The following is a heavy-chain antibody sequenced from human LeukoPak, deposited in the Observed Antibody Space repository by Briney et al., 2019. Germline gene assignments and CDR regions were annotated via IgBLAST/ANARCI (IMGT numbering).Heavy chain of an antibody. CDR1: GGSFSGYY. CDR2: INHSGST. V-gene: IGHV4-34*01. J-gene: IGHJ6*03. D-gene: IGHD3-10*01. Sequence: SETLSLTCAVYGGSFSGYYWGWIRQPPGKGLEWIGEINHSGSTNYNPSLKSRVTISVDTSKNQFSLKLSSVTAADTAVYCCARLGVYYGSGSYSSYYYYMDVWGKGTTVTISS. CDR3: ARLGVYYGSGSYSSYYYYMDV.